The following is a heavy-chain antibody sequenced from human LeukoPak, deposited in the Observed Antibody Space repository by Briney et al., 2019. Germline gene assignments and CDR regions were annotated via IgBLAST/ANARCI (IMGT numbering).Heavy chain of an antibody. CDR3: ARVPYYYGSGAFGS. CDR1: GYSISSGYY. Sequence: SETLSLTCTVSGYSISSGYYWGWIRQPPGKGLEWIGSIYHSGSTYYNPSLKSRVTISVDTSKNQFSLKLSPVTAADTAVYYCARVPYYYGSGAFGSWGQGTLVTVSS. D-gene: IGHD3-10*01. CDR2: IYHSGST. V-gene: IGHV4-38-2*02. J-gene: IGHJ5*01.